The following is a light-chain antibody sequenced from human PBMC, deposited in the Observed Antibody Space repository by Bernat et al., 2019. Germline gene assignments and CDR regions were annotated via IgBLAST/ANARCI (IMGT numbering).Light chain of an antibody. V-gene: IGLV10-54*04. CDR1: SNNVGNQG. CDR3: SAWDSSLSAYV. Sequence: QSVLTQPPSVSKGLRQTATLTCTGNSNNVGNQGAAWLQQHQGHPPKLLSYRNNNRPSGISERFSASRSGNTASLTITGLQPEDEADYYCSAWDSSLSAYVFGTGTKVTVL. J-gene: IGLJ1*01. CDR2: RNN.